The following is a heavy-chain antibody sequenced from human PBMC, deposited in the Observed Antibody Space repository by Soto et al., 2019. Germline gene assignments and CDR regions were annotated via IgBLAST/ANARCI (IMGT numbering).Heavy chain of an antibody. J-gene: IGHJ6*02. CDR3: ARVDDIVVVPADAYGMDV. D-gene: IGHD2-2*01. Sequence: QVQLVQSGAEVKKPGSSVKVSCKASGGTFSSYAISWVRQAPVQGLEWMGGIIPIFGTANYAQKFQGRVTITADEYTSTADMELSSLRSEDTAVYYCARVDDIVVVPADAYGMDVWGQGTTVTVSS. V-gene: IGHV1-69*01. CDR1: GGTFSSYA. CDR2: IIPIFGTA.